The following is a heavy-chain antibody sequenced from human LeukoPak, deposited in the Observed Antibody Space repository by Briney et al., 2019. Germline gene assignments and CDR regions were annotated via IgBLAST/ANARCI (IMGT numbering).Heavy chain of an antibody. V-gene: IGHV3-48*03. CDR3: ARDLGQYYDTSDNWFDP. CDR2: ISSSGSTI. CDR1: GFPFSSYE. Sequence: PGGSLRLSCAASGFPFSSYEMNWVRQAPGKGLEGVSYISSSGSTIYYADSLKGRFTISRDNAKNSLYLQMNSLRAEDTAVYYCARDLGQYYDTSDNWFDPWGQGTLVTVSS. D-gene: IGHD3-22*01. J-gene: IGHJ5*02.